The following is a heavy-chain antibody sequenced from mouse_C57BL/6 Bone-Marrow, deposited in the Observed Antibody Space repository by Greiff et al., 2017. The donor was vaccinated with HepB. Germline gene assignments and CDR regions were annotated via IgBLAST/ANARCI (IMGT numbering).Heavy chain of an antibody. D-gene: IGHD1-1*02. Sequence: EVNLVESGPGMVKPSQSLSLTCTVTGYSITSGYDWHWIRHFPGNKLEWMGYISYSGSTNYNPSLKSRISITHDTSKNHFFLKLNSVTTEDTATYYCARGVVATPFAYWGQGTLVTVSA. J-gene: IGHJ3*01. V-gene: IGHV3-1*01. CDR2: ISYSGST. CDR3: ARGVVATPFAY. CDR1: GYSITSGYD.